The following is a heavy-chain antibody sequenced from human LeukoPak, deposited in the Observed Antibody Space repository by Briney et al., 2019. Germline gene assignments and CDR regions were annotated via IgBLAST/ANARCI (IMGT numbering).Heavy chain of an antibody. Sequence: SETPSLTCAVSGGSISSGGYSWSWIRQPPGKGLEWIGYIYHSGSTYYNPSLKSRVTISVDRSKNQFSLKLSSVTAADTAVYYCARLRGYIDIWGQGTMVTVSS. D-gene: IGHD5-18*01. CDR1: GGSISSGGYS. V-gene: IGHV4-30-2*01. CDR3: ARLRGYIDI. J-gene: IGHJ3*02. CDR2: IYHSGST.